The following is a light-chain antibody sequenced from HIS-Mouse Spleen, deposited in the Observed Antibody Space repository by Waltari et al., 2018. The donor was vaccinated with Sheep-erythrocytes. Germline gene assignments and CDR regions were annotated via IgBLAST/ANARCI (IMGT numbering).Light chain of an antibody. CDR3: QQYYSTPLT. Sequence: DIVMTQSPDSLAVSLGERAPINCKSSQSVLYSSNNKNYLAWYQQKPGQPPKLLIYWASTRESGVPDRCSGSGSGTDFTRTISSLQAEDVAVYYCQQYYSTPLTFGGGTKVEIK. CDR2: WAS. J-gene: IGKJ4*01. V-gene: IGKV4-1*01. CDR1: QSVLYSSNNKNY.